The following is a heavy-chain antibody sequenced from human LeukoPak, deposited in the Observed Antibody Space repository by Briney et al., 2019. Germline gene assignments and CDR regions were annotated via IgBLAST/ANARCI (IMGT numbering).Heavy chain of an antibody. Sequence: ASVKVSCKASGYTFTSYGISWVRQAPGQGLEWMGWISGYNGNTNYAQKLQGRVTMTTDTSTRTVYMELRSLRSDGTAVYYCARDPIYSSGWYEFWGQGTLVTVSS. J-gene: IGHJ5*01. D-gene: IGHD6-19*01. V-gene: IGHV1-18*01. CDR3: ARDPIYSSGWYEF. CDR1: GYTFTSYG. CDR2: ISGYNGNT.